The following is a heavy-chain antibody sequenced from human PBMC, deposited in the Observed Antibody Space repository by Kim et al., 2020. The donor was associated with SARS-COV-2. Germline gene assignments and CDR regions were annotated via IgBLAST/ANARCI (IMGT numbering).Heavy chain of an antibody. CDR2: IITLFGIL. Sequence: ASVKVSCTASGVTFKIFDFNWVRQAPRQGLEWMGGIITLFGILNYAQRFQDRVTISADASTNTAYMELNGLRYEDTAVYYCTSGYRDYDGNWFDPWGQGSLVSVSS. D-gene: IGHD3-22*01. V-gene: IGHV1-69*13. J-gene: IGHJ5*02. CDR3: TSGYRDYDGNWFDP. CDR1: GVTFKIFD.